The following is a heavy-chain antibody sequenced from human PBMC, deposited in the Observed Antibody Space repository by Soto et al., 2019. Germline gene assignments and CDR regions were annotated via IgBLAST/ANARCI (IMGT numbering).Heavy chain of an antibody. CDR2: IDSSTKYT. Sequence: QVQLVESGGGFVRPGGSLRLSCEASGFTFRDYYMTWFRQAPGKGLEWLSYIDSSTKYTNYADSVKGRFTISRDNAKNSLYLQMNSLRADDTAVYYCAREYYYTMDVWGQGTMVTVSS. J-gene: IGHJ6*02. CDR1: GFTFRDYY. V-gene: IGHV3-11*05. CDR3: AREYYYTMDV.